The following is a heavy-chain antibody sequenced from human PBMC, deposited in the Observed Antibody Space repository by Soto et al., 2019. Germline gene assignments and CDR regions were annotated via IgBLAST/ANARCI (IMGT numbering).Heavy chain of an antibody. D-gene: IGHD1-1*01. J-gene: IGHJ6*02. V-gene: IGHV4-59*01. CDR1: GGSISSYY. CDR3: ARDRNWNGFYGMDV. Sequence: QVQLQESGPGLVKPSETLSLTCTVSGGSISSYYWSWIRQPPGKGLEWIGYIFYSGGTNYKPSLKSRVTISLDTSKNKFSLKLSSVTAADTALYYCARDRNWNGFYGMDVWGQGTTVTVSS. CDR2: IFYSGGT.